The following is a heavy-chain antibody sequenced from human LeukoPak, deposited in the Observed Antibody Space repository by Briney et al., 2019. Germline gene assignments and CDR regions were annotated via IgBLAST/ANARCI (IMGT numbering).Heavy chain of an antibody. V-gene: IGHV3-21*01. J-gene: IGHJ4*02. CDR2: ISSSSNYI. CDR1: GFTFSRSS. Sequence: PGGSLRLSCAASGFTFSRSSMNWVRRAPGKGLEWVSSISSSSNYIHYADSVKGRFTISRDNAKNSLYLQINSLRAEDTAVYYCASGTGYTNGCFDYWGQGTLVTVSS. CDR3: ASGTGYTNGCFDY. D-gene: IGHD6-19*01.